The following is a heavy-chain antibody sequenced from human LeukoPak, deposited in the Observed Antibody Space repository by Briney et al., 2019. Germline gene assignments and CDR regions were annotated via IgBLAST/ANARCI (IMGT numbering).Heavy chain of an antibody. CDR1: GFTFSYYA. J-gene: IGHJ4*02. D-gene: IGHD2-15*01. V-gene: IGHV3-23*01. CDR3: AKRCSGSSCPHYYFDY. CDR2: ISGSGGST. Sequence: GGSLRLSCAASGFTFSYYAMSWVRQAPGKGLEWVSVISGSGGSTHYADSVKGRFTISRDNSKSTLYLQMNSLRAEDTAVYYCAKRCSGSSCPHYYFDYWGQGTLVTVSS.